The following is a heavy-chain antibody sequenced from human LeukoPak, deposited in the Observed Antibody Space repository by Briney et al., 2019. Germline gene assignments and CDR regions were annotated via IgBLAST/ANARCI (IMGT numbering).Heavy chain of an antibody. J-gene: IGHJ5*02. CDR2: IYHSETT. V-gene: IGHV4-39*01. D-gene: IGHD3-22*01. Sequence: PSETLSLNCSVSGGSISSSSDYWGWVRQPPGKGLEWIGSIYHSETTYYNPSLKSRVIISVDTSKNQFSLKLNSVTAADTAVYYCGRPNPDSSGYYGSFDPWGQGILVTVSS. CDR1: GGSISSSSDY. CDR3: GRPNPDSSGYYGSFDP.